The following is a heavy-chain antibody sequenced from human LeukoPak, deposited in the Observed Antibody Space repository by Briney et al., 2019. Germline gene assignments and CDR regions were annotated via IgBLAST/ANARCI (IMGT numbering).Heavy chain of an antibody. J-gene: IGHJ4*02. CDR3: ARVRQPGDYFDY. D-gene: IGHD7-27*01. Sequence: ASVKVSCKASGYTFTGYYMHWVRQAPGQGLEWMGWINPNSGGTNYAQKFQGRVTMTRDTSISTAYMELSRLRSDDTAVYYCARVRQPGDYFDYWGQGTLVTVSS. V-gene: IGHV1-2*02. CDR1: GYTFTGYY. CDR2: INPNSGGT.